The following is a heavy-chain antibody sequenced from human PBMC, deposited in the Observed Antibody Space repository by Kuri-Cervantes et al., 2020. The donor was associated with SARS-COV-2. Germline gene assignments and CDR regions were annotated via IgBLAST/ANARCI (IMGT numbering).Heavy chain of an antibody. D-gene: IGHD1-26*01. CDR1: GYSISSGYY. J-gene: IGHJ4*02. V-gene: IGHV4-38-2*01. CDR3: ATIYSGSYYY. Sequence: SETLSLTCAVYGYSISSGYYWGWIRQPPGKGLEWIGSIYHSGSTYYNPSLKSRVTISVDTSKNQFSLKLSSVTAADTAVYYCATIYSGSYYYWGQGTLVTVSS. CDR2: IYHSGST.